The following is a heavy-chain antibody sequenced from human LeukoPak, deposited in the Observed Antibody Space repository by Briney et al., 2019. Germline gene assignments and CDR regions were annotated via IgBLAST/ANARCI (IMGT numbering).Heavy chain of an antibody. CDR1: GGSISSGSYY. D-gene: IGHD3-10*01. CDR3: ARTGITMVRGVTLNWFDP. V-gene: IGHV4-61*02. Sequence: SETLSLTCTVSGGSISSGSYYWSWIRQPAGKGLERIGRIYTSGSTNYNPSLKSRVTISVDTSKNQFSLKLSSVTAADTAVYYCARTGITMVRGVTLNWFDPWGQGTLVTVSS. J-gene: IGHJ5*02. CDR2: IYTSGST.